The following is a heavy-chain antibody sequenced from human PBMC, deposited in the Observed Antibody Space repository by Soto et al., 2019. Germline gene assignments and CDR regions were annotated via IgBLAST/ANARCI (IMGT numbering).Heavy chain of an antibody. D-gene: IGHD4-17*01. CDR3: ARPISVTPSYYYGMDV. CDR2: IPGSGGRA. CDR1: GFTFSSYS. V-gene: IGHV3-23*01. Sequence: PGGSLRLSCAASGFTFSSYSMNWVRQAPGKGLEWISAIPGSGGRAYYADSVKGRFTISRDNSKNTLFLQMNSLGAEDTAVYYCARPISVTPSYYYGMDVWGQGTTVTVS. J-gene: IGHJ6*02.